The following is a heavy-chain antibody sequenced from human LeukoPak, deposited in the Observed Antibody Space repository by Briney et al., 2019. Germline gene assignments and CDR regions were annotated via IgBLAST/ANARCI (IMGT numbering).Heavy chain of an antibody. J-gene: IGHJ5*02. Sequence: GESLKISCKGSGYTFSSYWIGWVRQLPGKGLEWMGIIYPGDSDTRYSPSFQGQVTISADKSISTAYLQWSSLKASDTAMYYCARLRVVVIPLGFDPWGQGTLVTVSS. CDR1: GYTFSSYW. CDR3: ARLRVVVIPLGFDP. V-gene: IGHV5-51*01. D-gene: IGHD3-22*01. CDR2: IYPGDSDT.